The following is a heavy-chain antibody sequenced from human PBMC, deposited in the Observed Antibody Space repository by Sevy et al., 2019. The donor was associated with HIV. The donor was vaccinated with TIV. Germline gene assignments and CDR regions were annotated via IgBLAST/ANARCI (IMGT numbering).Heavy chain of an antibody. Sequence: ASVKVSCKASGYTFTSYGISWVRQAPGQGLEWMGWISAYNGNTNYAQKLQGRVTMTTDTSTSTAYMELRSLRSDDTAVYYCARDVYAYYYDRSGPPAANYWGQGTLVTVSS. D-gene: IGHD3-22*01. J-gene: IGHJ4*02. CDR1: GYTFTSYG. CDR3: ARDVYAYYYDRSGPPAANY. CDR2: ISAYNGNT. V-gene: IGHV1-18*01.